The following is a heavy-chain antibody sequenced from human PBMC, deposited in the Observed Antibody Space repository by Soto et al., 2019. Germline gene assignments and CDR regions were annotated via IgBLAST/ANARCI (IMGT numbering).Heavy chain of an antibody. J-gene: IGHJ3*02. CDR3: ARGGATPWDAFDI. CDR1: GFTFSSYA. V-gene: IGHV3-30-3*01. CDR2: ISYDGSNK. Sequence: GGSLRLSCAASGFTFSSYAMHWVRQAPGKGLEWVAVISYDGSNKYYADSVKGRFTISRDNSKNTLYLQMNSLRAEDTAVYYCARGGATPWDAFDIWGQGTMVTVSS. D-gene: IGHD1-26*01.